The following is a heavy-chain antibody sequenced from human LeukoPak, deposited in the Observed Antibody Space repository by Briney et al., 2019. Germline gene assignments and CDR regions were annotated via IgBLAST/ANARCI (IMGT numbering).Heavy chain of an antibody. V-gene: IGHV5-51*01. D-gene: IGHD2-21*02. CDR3: ARHGDNSSTRGNWFDP. J-gene: IGHJ5*02. CDR2: IYPGDSDT. CDR1: GYSFTSYW. Sequence: GESLKISCKGSGYSFTSYWIGWVRQMPGKGLERMGIIYPGDSDTRYSPSFQGQVTISADKSISTAYLQWSSLKASDTAMYYCARHGDNSSTRGNWFDPWGQGTLITVSS.